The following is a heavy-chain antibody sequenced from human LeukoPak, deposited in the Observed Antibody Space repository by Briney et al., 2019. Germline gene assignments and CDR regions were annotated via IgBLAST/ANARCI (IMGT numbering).Heavy chain of an antibody. CDR1: GGSISSGSYY. CDR2: IYTSGST. J-gene: IGHJ4*02. CDR3: ARRGGYKFYLDY. D-gene: IGHD5-24*01. Sequence: PSETLSLTCTVSGGSISSGSYYWSWIRQPAGKGLEWIGRIYTSGSTNYNPSLKSRVTISVDTSKNQFSLKLSSVTAADTAVYYCARRGGYKFYLDYWGQGTLVTVSS. V-gene: IGHV4-61*02.